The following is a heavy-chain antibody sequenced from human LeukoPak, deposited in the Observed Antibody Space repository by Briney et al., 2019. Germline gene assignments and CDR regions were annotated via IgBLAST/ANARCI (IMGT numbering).Heavy chain of an antibody. D-gene: IGHD3-22*01. CDR3: ARGNYDSVIDY. CDR2: IYYSGST. V-gene: IGHV4-59*01. J-gene: IGHJ4*02. Sequence: SETLSLTCTVSGGSISSYYWSWIRQPPEKGLEWIGYIYYSGSTNYNPSLKSRVTISVDTSKDQFSLKLSSVTAADTAVYYCARGNYDSVIDYWGQGTLVTVSS. CDR1: GGSISSYY.